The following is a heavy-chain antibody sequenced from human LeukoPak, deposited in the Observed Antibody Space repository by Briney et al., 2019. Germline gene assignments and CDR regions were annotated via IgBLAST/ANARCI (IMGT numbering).Heavy chain of an antibody. CDR1: GGSISSSSYY. D-gene: IGHD5-18*01. V-gene: IGHV4-39*07. CDR3: ARVDTALADDAFDI. Sequence: SETLSLTCTVSGGSISSSSYYWGWIRQPPGKGLEWIGAVYYSGSTYYNPSLKSRVTISVDMSKNQFSLNLSSVTAADTAVYHCARVDTALADDAFDIWGQGTMDTVSS. J-gene: IGHJ3*02. CDR2: VYYSGST.